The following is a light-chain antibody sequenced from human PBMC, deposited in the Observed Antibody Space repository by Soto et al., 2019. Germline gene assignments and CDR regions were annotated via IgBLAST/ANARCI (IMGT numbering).Light chain of an antibody. Sequence: EIVLTQSPGTLSLSPGERATLSCRASQSVSRTYLAWYQQKRGQAPRLLIYGASNRPTVIPDRFSASGSGTVFSLTITRLEPGDFAVYYCQQYGSSPYTFGQGTKLEIK. CDR2: GAS. CDR3: QQYGSSPYT. CDR1: QSVSRTY. J-gene: IGKJ2*01. V-gene: IGKV3-20*01.